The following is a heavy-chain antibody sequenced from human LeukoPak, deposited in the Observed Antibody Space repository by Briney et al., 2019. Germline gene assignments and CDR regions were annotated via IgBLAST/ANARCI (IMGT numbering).Heavy chain of an antibody. CDR3: ARVRDYLFDY. CDR2: IRPSTGDT. D-gene: IGHD2/OR15-2a*01. CDR1: GYTFTSHG. V-gene: IGHV1-18*01. Sequence: ASVKVSCKASGYTFTSHGISWVRQAPGQGLEWMGWIRPSTGDTDYALNLQARVTLTTDTSTSTAYMELRSLRSDDTAVYYCARVRDYLFDYWGQGTLVTVSS. J-gene: IGHJ4*02.